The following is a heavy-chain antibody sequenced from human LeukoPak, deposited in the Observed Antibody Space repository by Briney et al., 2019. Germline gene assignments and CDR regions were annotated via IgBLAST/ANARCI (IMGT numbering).Heavy chain of an antibody. CDR2: IDPSNSYA. CDR3: ARSDGMDV. Sequence: GESLKISCKGSGYSFTNYWISWVRQMPGKGLEWMGRIDPSNSYANYSPSFQGHVTVSVDKSISTAYLQWSSLKASDTAMHYCARSDGMDVWGKGTTVTVSS. V-gene: IGHV5-10-1*01. J-gene: IGHJ6*04. CDR1: GYSFTNYW.